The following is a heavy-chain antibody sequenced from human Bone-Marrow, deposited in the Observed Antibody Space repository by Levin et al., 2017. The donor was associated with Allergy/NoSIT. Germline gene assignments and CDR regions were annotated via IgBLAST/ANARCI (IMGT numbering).Heavy chain of an antibody. V-gene: IGHV4-59*08. CDR2: IYYSGST. J-gene: IGHJ6*03. CDR3: ARHGNPNQASSGAVTTFYYYYMDV. D-gene: IGHD4-17*01. CDR1: GGSISSYY. Sequence: SQTLSLTCTVSGGSISSYYWSWIRQPPGKGLEWIGYIYYSGSTNYTPSLKSRVTISVDTSKNQFSLKLSSVTAADTAVYYCARHGNPNQASSGAVTTFYYYYMDVWGKGTTVTVSS.